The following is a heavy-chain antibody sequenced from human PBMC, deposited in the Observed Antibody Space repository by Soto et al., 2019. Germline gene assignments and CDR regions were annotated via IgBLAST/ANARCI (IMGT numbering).Heavy chain of an antibody. Sequence: SETLSLTCTVSGDSIRSYYWTWIRQPPGKGLELIGYIYYSGSTRYNPSLKSRVTISVDMSKNQFSLKLSSVIAADTAVYYCARAYGGFDNGLDVWGQGTAVTAP. CDR2: IYYSGST. CDR3: ARAYGGFDNGLDV. V-gene: IGHV4-59*01. J-gene: IGHJ6*02. CDR1: GDSIRSYY. D-gene: IGHD5-12*01.